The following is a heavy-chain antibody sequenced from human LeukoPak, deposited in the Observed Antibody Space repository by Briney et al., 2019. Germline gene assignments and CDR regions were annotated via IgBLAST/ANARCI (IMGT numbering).Heavy chain of an antibody. CDR1: GFTFSDYY. D-gene: IGHD6-19*01. J-gene: IGHJ6*02. CDR2: ISSSGSTI. Sequence: GGSLRLSCAASGFTFSDYYMSWIRQAPGKGLEWVSYISSSGSTIYYADSVKGRFTISRDNAKNSLYLQMNSLRAEDTAVYYCARAMGSSGWISVDYYGMDVWGQGTTITVSS. V-gene: IGHV3-11*01. CDR3: ARAMGSSGWISVDYYGMDV.